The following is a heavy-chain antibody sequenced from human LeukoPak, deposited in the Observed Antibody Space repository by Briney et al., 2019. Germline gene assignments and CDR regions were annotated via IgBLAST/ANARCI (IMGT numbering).Heavy chain of an antibody. CDR3: ARVGTAMASRDY. D-gene: IGHD5-18*01. J-gene: IGHJ4*02. V-gene: IGHV3-33*01. CDR2: IWYDGSNK. Sequence: GGSLRLSCAASGFTFSSYGMHWVRQAPGKGLEWVAVIWYDGSNKYYADSVKGRFTISRDNSKNTLYLQMNSLRAEDTAVYYYARVGTAMASRDYWGQGTLVTVSS. CDR1: GFTFSSYG.